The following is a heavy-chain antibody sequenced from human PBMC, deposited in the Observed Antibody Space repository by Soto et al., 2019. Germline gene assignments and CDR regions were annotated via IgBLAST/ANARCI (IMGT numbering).Heavy chain of an antibody. CDR2: ISSSSSYI. CDR3: ARDLYCSGGSRYLGDYYYGMDV. J-gene: IGHJ6*02. V-gene: IGHV3-21*01. Sequence: GGSLRLSCAASGFTFSSYSMNWVRQAPGKGLEWVSSISSSSSYIYYADSVKGRFTISRDNAKNSLYLQMNSLRAEDTAVYYCARDLYCSGGSRYLGDYYYGMDVWGQGTTVTVSS. D-gene: IGHD2-15*01. CDR1: GFTFSSYS.